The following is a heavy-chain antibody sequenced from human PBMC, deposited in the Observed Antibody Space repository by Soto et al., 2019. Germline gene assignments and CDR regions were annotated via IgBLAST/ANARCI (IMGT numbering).Heavy chain of an antibody. J-gene: IGHJ5*02. CDR3: AKSFCSSSSCFFLWVDP. CDR2: ISGTGVPT. V-gene: IGHV3-23*01. Sequence: GGSLRLSCAASGFDFSSYAISWGRQAPGKGLECISLISGTGVPTLYAESVKGRFSVSRDNSKDTLFLEMNNLGVDDTAMYYCAKSFCSSSSCFFLWVDPWGPGTLVTVSS. D-gene: IGHD2-2*01. CDR1: GFDFSSYA.